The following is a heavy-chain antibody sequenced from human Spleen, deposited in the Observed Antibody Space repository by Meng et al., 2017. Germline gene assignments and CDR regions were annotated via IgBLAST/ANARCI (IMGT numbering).Heavy chain of an antibody. D-gene: IGHD6-19*01. CDR2: ISSSSSYI. Sequence: EVRLVESGGGLVKPGGSLRLYCAASGFTFSSYSMNWVRQAPGKGLEWVSSISSSSSYIYYADSVKGRFTISRDNAKNSLYLQMNSLRAEDTAVYYCAGRSSGLEGPWGQGTLVTVSS. CDR3: AGRSSGLEGP. CDR1: GFTFSSYS. J-gene: IGHJ5*02. V-gene: IGHV3-21*01.